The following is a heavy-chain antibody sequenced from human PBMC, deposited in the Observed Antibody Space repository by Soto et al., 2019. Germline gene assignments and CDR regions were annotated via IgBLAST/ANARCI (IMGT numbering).Heavy chain of an antibody. J-gene: IGHJ3*02. V-gene: IGHV1-3*01. D-gene: IGHD6-13*01. Sequence: QVQLVQSGAEVKKPGASVKVSCKASGYTFTSYAMHWVRQAPGQRLEWMGWINAGNGNTKYSQKLQGRVTITRDTSASTAYMELSSLRSEDTAVYYCANMAAADVGDAFDIWGQGTMVTVSS. CDR3: ANMAAADVGDAFDI. CDR1: GYTFTSYA. CDR2: INAGNGNT.